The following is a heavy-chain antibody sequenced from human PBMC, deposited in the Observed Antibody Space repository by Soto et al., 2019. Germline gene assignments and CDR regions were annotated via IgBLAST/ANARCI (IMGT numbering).Heavy chain of an antibody. V-gene: IGHV4-34*01. Sequence: SETLSLTCAVYIGSFNPYYWTWIRQPPGKGLEWIGEINHSGSANYNPSLKSRVTISADTSKNQFSLKLSSVTAADTAAYYCGRGQRIGTITTWFDLGGQETLVTFPS. D-gene: IGHD3-22*01. CDR1: IGSFNPYY. J-gene: IGHJ5*01. CDR2: INHSGSA. CDR3: GRGQRIGTITTWFDL.